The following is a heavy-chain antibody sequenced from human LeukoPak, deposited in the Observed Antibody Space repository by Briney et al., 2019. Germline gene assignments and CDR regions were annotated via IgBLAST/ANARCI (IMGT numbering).Heavy chain of an antibody. Sequence: SETLSLTCAVYGGSFSGYYWSWIRQPPGKGLEWIGEINHSGGTNYNPSLKSRVTISVDTSKNQFSLKLSSVTAADTAVYYCARPPPIFGGVWYFQHWGQGTLVTVSS. CDR2: INHSGGT. CDR1: GGSFSGYY. D-gene: IGHD2-8*02. V-gene: IGHV4-34*01. J-gene: IGHJ1*01. CDR3: ARPPPIFGGVWYFQH.